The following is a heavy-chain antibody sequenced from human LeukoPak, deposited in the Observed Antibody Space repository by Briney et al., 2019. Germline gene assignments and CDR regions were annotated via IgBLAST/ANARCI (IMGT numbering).Heavy chain of an antibody. D-gene: IGHD3-3*02. CDR2: ISAYNGNT. CDR3: AEAGRAIAFPVFHFWSGYLANKGYYYLDV. Sequence: GASVKVSCKASGYTFTSYGIIWVRQAPGQGLEWMGWISAYNGNTNYAQKLQGRVTMTTDTSTSTAYMELGELRFDDPAVYYCAEAGRAIAFPVFHFWSGYLANKGYYYLDVWGKGTTVTVSS. J-gene: IGHJ6*03. V-gene: IGHV1-18*01. CDR1: GYTFTSYG.